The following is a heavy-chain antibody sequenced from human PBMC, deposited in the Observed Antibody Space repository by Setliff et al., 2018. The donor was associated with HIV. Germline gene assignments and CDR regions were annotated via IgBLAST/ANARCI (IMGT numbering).Heavy chain of an antibody. V-gene: IGHV4-38-2*01. D-gene: IGHD3-22*01. CDR3: ASRVYYYDSSGYLREEGFDP. Sequence: SETLSLTCAVSGYAISSGYCWSWIRQPPGKGLEWIGSIYYSGSTYYNPSLKSRVTISVDTSKNQFSLKLSSVTAADAAVYYCASRVYYYDSSGYLREEGFDPWGHGTLVTAPQ. CDR2: IYYSGST. J-gene: IGHJ5*02. CDR1: GYAISSGYC.